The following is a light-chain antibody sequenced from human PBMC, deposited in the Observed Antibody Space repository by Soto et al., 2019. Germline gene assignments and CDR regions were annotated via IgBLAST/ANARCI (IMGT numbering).Light chain of an antibody. CDR2: DAF. CDR1: QDIKNY. V-gene: IGKV1-33*01. Sequence: DIQMTQSPSSLSAFVGDSITITCQASQDIKNYLNWYQHKPGKAPKLLIYDAFKSDTGVPSRFSGSGSGTDVTFTINNLPPEDIATYFCQQYDSPPPTFGGGTRV. CDR3: QQYDSPPPT. J-gene: IGKJ4*01.